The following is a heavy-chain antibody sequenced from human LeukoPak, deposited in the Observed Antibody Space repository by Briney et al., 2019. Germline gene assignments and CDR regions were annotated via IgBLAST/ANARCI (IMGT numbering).Heavy chain of an antibody. Sequence: PGGSLRLACVASGFTFTTYGMNSVRQAPGGGRESVSGITGRGDRTYYAGSVKGRFHIYRDKSKNTLYLQMTSLRAEDTAVYYCARYGDWGRYDHWGQGSLVIVSS. CDR1: GFTFTTYG. CDR3: ARYGDWGRYDH. J-gene: IGHJ4*02. V-gene: IGHV3-23*01. CDR2: ITGRGDRT. D-gene: IGHD7-27*01.